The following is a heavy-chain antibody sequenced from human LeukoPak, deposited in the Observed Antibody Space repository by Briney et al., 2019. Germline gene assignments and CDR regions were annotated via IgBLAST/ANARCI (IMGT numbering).Heavy chain of an antibody. D-gene: IGHD1-26*01. V-gene: IGHV4-34*01. CDR2: INHSGST. CDR1: GGSFSGYY. Sequence: SETLSLTCAVYGGSFSGYYWSWIRQPPGKGLEWIGEINHSGSTNYNPSLKSRVTISVDTSKNQFSLKLSSVTAADTAVYYCARGWVGDKAVQHWGQGTLVTVSS. CDR3: ARGWVGDKAVQH. J-gene: IGHJ1*01.